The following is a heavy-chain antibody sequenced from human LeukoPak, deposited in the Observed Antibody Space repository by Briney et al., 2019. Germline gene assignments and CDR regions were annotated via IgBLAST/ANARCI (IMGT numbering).Heavy chain of an antibody. D-gene: IGHD4-11*01. CDR2: ISGSGGST. J-gene: IGHJ6*02. V-gene: IGHV3-23*01. CDR1: GFTFSSYA. CDR3: AKDQGSTTVTTVGYYYGMDV. Sequence: GGSLRLSCAASGFTFSSYAMSWVRQAPGKGLEWVSAISGSGGSTYYADSVKGRFTISRDNSKNTLYLQMNSLRAEDTAVYYCAKDQGSTTVTTVGYYYGMDVWGQGTTVTVS.